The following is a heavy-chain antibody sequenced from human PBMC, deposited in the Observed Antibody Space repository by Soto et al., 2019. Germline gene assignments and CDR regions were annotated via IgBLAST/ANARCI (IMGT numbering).Heavy chain of an antibody. J-gene: IGHJ5*02. CDR2: ISYDGSNK. V-gene: IGHV3-30*18. Sequence: PGGSLRLSCAASGFTFSSYGMHWVRQAPGKGLEWVAVISYDGSNKYYADSVKGRFTISRDNSKNTLYLQMNSLRAEDTAVYYCANFAARAPEYFDWLSEHNWFDPWGQGTLVTVSS. CDR3: ANFAARAPEYFDWLSEHNWFDP. CDR1: GFTFSSYG. D-gene: IGHD3-9*01.